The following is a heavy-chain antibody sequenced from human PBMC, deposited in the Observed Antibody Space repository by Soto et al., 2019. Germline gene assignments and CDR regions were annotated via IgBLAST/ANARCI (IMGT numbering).Heavy chain of an antibody. D-gene: IGHD6-19*01. J-gene: IGHJ5*02. CDR2: IYHSGST. V-gene: IGHV4-4*02. CDR1: GGSISSSNW. Sequence: SETLSLTCAVSGGSISSSNWWSWVRQPPGKGLEWIGEIYHSGSTDYNPSLKSRVTISVDKSKNQFSLKLSSVTAADTAVYYCARVARSSGWYSDWFDPWGQGTLVTVSS. CDR3: ARVARSSGWYSDWFDP.